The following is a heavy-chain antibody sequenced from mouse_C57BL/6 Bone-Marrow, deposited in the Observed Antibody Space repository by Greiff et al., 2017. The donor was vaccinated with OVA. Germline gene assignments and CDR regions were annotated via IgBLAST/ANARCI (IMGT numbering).Heavy chain of an antibody. D-gene: IGHD2-2*01. CDR2: FNPNSGGN. CDR3: ARWLPSMDY. CDR1: GYTFTSYW. V-gene: IGHV1-72*01. Sequence: QVQLQQPGAELVKPGASVKLSCKASGYTFTSYWLHWVKQRPGRGLEWMGRFNPNSGGNKYNEKFKSKATLTVDKPSSTAYMQLSSLTSEDSAVYESARWLPSMDYWGQGTSVTVSS. J-gene: IGHJ4*01.